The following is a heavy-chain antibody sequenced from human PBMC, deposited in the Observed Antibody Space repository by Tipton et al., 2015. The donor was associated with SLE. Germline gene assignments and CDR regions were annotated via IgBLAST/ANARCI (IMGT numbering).Heavy chain of an antibody. CDR3: ARVMGGTPNL. D-gene: IGHD1-1*01. Sequence: SLRLSCAASGFTVSSTEMNWVRQAPGKGLEWVSGITRDSTLYYADSVKGRFTISRDNAMNSMFLQVNSLRAEDTAIYYCARVMGGTPNLWGQGTLVTVSS. CDR1: GFTVSSTE. V-gene: IGHV3-48*03. CDR2: ITRDSTL. J-gene: IGHJ5*02.